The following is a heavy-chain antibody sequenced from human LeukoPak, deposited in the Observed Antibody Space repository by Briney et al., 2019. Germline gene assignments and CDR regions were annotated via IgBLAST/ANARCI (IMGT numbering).Heavy chain of an antibody. CDR2: INNDGSIT. D-gene: IGHD1/OR15-1a*01. V-gene: IGHV3-74*01. J-gene: IGHJ3*02. Sequence: GGSLRLSCAASGFTFSTFWMHWVRQAPGKGLVWVSNINNDGSITTYADSVKGRFTISRDNVKNTLFLQMNSLGAEDTALYYCARGWNTTPRSGFDIWGLGTMVTVS. CDR1: GFTFSTFW. CDR3: ARGWNTTPRSGFDI.